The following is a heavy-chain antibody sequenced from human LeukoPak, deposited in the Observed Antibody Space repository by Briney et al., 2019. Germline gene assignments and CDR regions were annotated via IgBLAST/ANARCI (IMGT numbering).Heavy chain of an antibody. V-gene: IGHV1-18*01. Sequence: ASVKVSCKSSGYTFNNYAISWVRQAPGQGLEWMGWISSYNDVTYYAETLQGRLTMTTDTSTGTAYMDLRTLRSDDTAVYYCARRSAMIVAGEWHFDLWGRGTLVTVSS. CDR1: GYTFNNYA. D-gene: IGHD3-22*01. J-gene: IGHJ2*01. CDR2: ISSYNDVT. CDR3: ARRSAMIVAGEWHFDL.